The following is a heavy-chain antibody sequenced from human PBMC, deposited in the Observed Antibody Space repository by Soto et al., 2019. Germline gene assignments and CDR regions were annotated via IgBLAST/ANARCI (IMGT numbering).Heavy chain of an antibody. J-gene: IGHJ4*02. CDR2: IYPGDSDT. D-gene: IGHD5-12*01. CDR1: GYSFSTYW. Sequence: RGESLKISCKASGYSFSTYWIAWVRQRPGKGLDWMGIIYPGDSDTRYSPSFQGQVTISVDNSIDTAYLEWTPLRASDSAMYYCARHSLATQPGDYWGQGTRVTVSS. V-gene: IGHV5-51*01. CDR3: ARHSLATQPGDY.